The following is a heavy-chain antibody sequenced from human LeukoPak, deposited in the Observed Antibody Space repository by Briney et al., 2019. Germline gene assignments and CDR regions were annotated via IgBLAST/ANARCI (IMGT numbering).Heavy chain of an antibody. CDR2: FSGSGGST. D-gene: IGHD3-22*01. CDR3: AKGGSYYDSRLDY. V-gene: IGHV3-23*01. CDR1: GFIFSNYA. Sequence: GGSLRLSCAASGFIFSNYAMSWVRQAPGKGLQWVSAFSGSGGSTYYADSVKGRFTISRDNSRNTLYLQMNSLRAEDTAVYYCAKGGSYYDSRLDYWGQGTLVTVSS. J-gene: IGHJ4*02.